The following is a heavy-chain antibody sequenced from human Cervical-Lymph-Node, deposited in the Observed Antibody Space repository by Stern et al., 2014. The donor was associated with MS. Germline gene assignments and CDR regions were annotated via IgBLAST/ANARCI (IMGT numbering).Heavy chain of an antibody. CDR2: ITPVLSAT. D-gene: IGHD3-3*01. CDR1: EGTTPKHA. CDR3: ARRGSARRGSGWLDP. Sequence: VQLVQSGAKLRNPGSSVKASGKASEGTTPKHAIGWVHPPPGQGLGGRGGITPVLSATNFAQKFQGRVTITADESTTTTYMELNSLTSEDTAVYYCARRGSARRGSGWLDPWGQGTLVTVSS. V-gene: IGHV1-69*01. J-gene: IGHJ5*02.